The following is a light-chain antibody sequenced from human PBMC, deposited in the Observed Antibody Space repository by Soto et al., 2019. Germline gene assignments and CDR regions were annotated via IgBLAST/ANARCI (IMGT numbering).Light chain of an antibody. J-gene: IGKJ3*01. CDR1: QDISNY. CDR3: QHFDSLPLS. CDR2: DAS. Sequence: DIQMTQSPPSLSASVGDRVTITCQASQDISNYLNWYQQKLGKAPKLLIYDASTMETGASSRFSGSGSGTDFTLTISSLQPEDSATYYCQHFDSLPLSFGPGTKVQIK. V-gene: IGKV1-33*01.